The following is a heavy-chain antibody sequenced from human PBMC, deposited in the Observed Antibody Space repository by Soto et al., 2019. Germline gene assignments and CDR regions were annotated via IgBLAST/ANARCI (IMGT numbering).Heavy chain of an antibody. Sequence: LRLSCAASGFNFNSFEMNWVRQAPGKGLEWVSYISNSATTIYYADAVKGRFTISRDNTKNSLYLQMNSLRAEDTAMYYCARVYSSSSGKGMDVWGQGTTVTVSS. CDR1: GFNFNSFE. V-gene: IGHV3-48*03. CDR2: ISNSATTI. D-gene: IGHD6-6*01. CDR3: ARVYSSSSGKGMDV. J-gene: IGHJ6*02.